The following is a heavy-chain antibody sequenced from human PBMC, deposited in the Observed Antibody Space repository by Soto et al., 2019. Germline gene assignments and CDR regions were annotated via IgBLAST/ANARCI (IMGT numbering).Heavy chain of an antibody. Sequence: QVQLVQSGAEVKKPGASVKVSCKASGYTFTSYGISWVRQAPGQGLEWMGWISAYNGNTNYAQKLQGRVTMTTDTSTSTADMELRSLRSDDTAVYYCARDASPYGDYSGFDYWGQGTLVTVSS. V-gene: IGHV1-18*01. J-gene: IGHJ4*02. D-gene: IGHD4-17*01. CDR1: GYTFTSYG. CDR2: ISAYNGNT. CDR3: ARDASPYGDYSGFDY.